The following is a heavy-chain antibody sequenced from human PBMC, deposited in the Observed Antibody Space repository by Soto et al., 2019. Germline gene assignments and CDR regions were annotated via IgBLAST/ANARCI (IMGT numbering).Heavy chain of an antibody. CDR1: GFTFNTYV. Sequence: GGSLRLSCAASGFTFNTYVMSWVRQAPGKGLEWVSEISGNSANTYYADSVKGRFTISRDNSKNTLYLQMNSLRAEDTAVYYCAKIAVAGPLNWFDPWGQGTLVTVSS. J-gene: IGHJ5*02. D-gene: IGHD6-19*01. CDR2: ISGNSANT. CDR3: AKIAVAGPLNWFDP. V-gene: IGHV3-23*01.